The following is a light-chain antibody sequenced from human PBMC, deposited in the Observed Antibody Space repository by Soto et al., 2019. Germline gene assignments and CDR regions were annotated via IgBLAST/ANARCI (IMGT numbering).Light chain of an antibody. CDR1: QSFRGL. CDR3: QQRNIWSMA. CDR2: DAY. Sequence: PGERATLSCRASQSFRGLLAWYQHKPGKAPRLLIYDAYNRDTGIPPRFSGSGSGTDFTLTLSSLQTEDSSVYYCQQRNIWSMAFGQGTQVDIK. V-gene: IGKV3-11*01. J-gene: IGKJ1*01.